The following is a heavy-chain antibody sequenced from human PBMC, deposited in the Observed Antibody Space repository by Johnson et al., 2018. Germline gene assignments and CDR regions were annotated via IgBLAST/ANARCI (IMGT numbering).Heavy chain of an antibody. CDR2: ITSSGSTI. D-gene: IGHD2-21*01. CDR3: ARDARLFANDAFDI. CDR1: GFTFSDYY. V-gene: IGHV3-11*01. Sequence: QVQLVESGGGVVQPGRSLRLSCAASGFTFSDYYMSWIRQAPGKGLEWVSSITSSGSTIYYADSVKGRFTISRDNAKNSLYLKMNSLRAEDTAVYYCARDARLFANDAFDIWGQGTMVTVSS. J-gene: IGHJ3*02.